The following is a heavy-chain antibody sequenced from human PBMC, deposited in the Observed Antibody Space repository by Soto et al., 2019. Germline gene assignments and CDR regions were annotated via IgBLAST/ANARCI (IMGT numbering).Heavy chain of an antibody. CDR1: GVSISTANW. J-gene: IGHJ1*01. Sequence: SETLSLTCAVSGVSISTANWWSWVRQPPGKGLEWIGEFYEGGSTNYNPSLKSRVAISLDKSNNQFSLKLSSVTAADTAVYYCARGGSSSWLRLFHHGGQGTLVAVSS. D-gene: IGHD6-13*01. V-gene: IGHV4-4*02. CDR3: ARGGSSSWLRLFHH. CDR2: FYEGGST.